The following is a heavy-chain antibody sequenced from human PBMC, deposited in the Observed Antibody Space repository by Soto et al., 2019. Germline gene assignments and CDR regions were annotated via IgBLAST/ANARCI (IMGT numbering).Heavy chain of an antibody. V-gene: IGHV4-30-2*01. CDR2: IYHGST. CDR1: GGSISSGGYS. D-gene: IGHD6-19*01. J-gene: IGHJ4*02. CDR3: ARAGGLGAVAVDY. Sequence: QLQLQESGSGLVKPSQTLSLTCAVSGGSISSGGYSWSWIRQPPGKGLEWIGYIYHGSTYYNPSPQSRVTLSVDRSKNQFSLKLSSVTAADTAVYYRARAGGLGAVAVDYWGQGTLVTVSS.